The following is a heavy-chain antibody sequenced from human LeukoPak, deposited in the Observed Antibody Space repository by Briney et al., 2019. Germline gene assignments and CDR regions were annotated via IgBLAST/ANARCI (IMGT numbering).Heavy chain of an antibody. CDR1: GGSFSGYY. D-gene: IGHD3-10*01. CDR2: INHSGST. V-gene: IGHV4-34*01. CDR3: ARMGRGLGVRGAARYFDL. J-gene: IGHJ2*01. Sequence: SETLSLTCAVYGGSFSGYYWSWIRQPPGKGLEWIGEINHSGSTNYNPSLKSRVTISVDTSKNQFSLKLSSVTAAGTAVYYCARMGRGLGVRGAARYFDLWGRGALVTVSS.